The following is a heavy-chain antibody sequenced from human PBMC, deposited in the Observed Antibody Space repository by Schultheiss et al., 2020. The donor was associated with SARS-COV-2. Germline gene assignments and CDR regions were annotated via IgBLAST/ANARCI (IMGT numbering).Heavy chain of an antibody. J-gene: IGHJ6*02. Sequence: ASVKVSCKASGYIFASYGISWVRQAPGQGLEWMGWISTHNENTNYAQRLQGRVTMTTDTSTSTAYMELSSLRSEDTAVYYCARYDSSSVYYYYGMDVWGQGTTVTVSS. CDR1: GYIFASYG. V-gene: IGHV1-18*01. D-gene: IGHD3-22*01. CDR2: ISTHNENT. CDR3: ARYDSSSVYYYYGMDV.